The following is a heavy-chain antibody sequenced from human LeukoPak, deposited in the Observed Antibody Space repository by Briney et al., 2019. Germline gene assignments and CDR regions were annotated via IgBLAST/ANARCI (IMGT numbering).Heavy chain of an antibody. J-gene: IGHJ4*02. CDR3: ATRNNGCPYH. D-gene: IGHD5-24*01. CDR2: IKQDGSEE. V-gene: IGHV3-7*01. CDR1: GFTFTTYW. Sequence: GGSLRLSCAASGFTFTTYWMMWVRQAPGKGLEWVAKIKQDGSEEYYVDSVRGRFTISRDNAKNSVYLQMNSLRAEDTAVYYCATRNNGCPYHRGQGTLVTVSS.